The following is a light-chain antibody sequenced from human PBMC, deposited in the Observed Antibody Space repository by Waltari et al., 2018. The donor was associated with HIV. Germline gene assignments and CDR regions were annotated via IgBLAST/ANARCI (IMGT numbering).Light chain of an antibody. V-gene: IGKV1-12*01. CDR3: QQANNYPIT. Sequence: DIQMTQSQSSVSASLGDRVTIPCRASQDSSNGLTWYQQKPGKAPKLLIYPASNLQSGVPSRFSGSGFGTDFTLTISSLQPEDCATYYCQQANNYPITLGQGTRLEIK. CDR2: PAS. J-gene: IGKJ5*01. CDR1: QDSSNG.